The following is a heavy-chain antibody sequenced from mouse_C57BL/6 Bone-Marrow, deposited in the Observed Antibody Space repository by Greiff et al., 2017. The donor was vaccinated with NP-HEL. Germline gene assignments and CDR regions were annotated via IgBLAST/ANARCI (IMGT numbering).Heavy chain of an antibody. D-gene: IGHD1-1*01. V-gene: IGHV1-82*01. CDR3: ARLDLYYYGSSYPRSLYYFDY. CDR2: IYPGDGDT. Sequence: QVHVKQSGPELVKPGASVKISCKAFGYAFSSSWMNWVKQRPGKGLEWIGRIYPGDGDTNYNGKFKGKATLTADKSSSTAYMQLSSLTSEDSAVYFCARLDLYYYGSSYPRSLYYFDYWGQGTTLTVSS. CDR1: GYAFSSSW. J-gene: IGHJ2*01.